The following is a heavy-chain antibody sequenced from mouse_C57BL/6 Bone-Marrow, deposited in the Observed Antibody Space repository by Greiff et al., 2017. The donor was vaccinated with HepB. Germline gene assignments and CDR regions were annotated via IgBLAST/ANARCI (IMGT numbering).Heavy chain of an antibody. CDR3: AREGGIYYYGSSPAWFAY. CDR1: GYSFTGYY. V-gene: IGHV1-42*01. CDR2: INPSTGGT. Sequence: VQLQQSGPELVKPGASVKISCKASGYSFTGYYMNWVKQSPEKSLEWIGEINPSTGGTTYNQKFKAKATSTVDKSSSTAYMQLKSLTSEDSAVYYCAREGGIYYYGSSPAWFAYWGQGTLVTVSA. J-gene: IGHJ3*01. D-gene: IGHD1-1*01.